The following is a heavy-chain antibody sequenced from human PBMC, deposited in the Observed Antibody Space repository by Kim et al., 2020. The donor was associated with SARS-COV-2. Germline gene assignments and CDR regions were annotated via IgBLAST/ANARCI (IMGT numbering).Heavy chain of an antibody. Sequence: SDKYYVDSAKGRFTLSRDNAKNSLYLQMDSLRAEDTAVYYCARGVGYYPYWGQGTLVTVSS. D-gene: IGHD3-22*01. J-gene: IGHJ4*02. V-gene: IGHV3-7*01. CDR2: SDK. CDR3: ARGVGYYPY.